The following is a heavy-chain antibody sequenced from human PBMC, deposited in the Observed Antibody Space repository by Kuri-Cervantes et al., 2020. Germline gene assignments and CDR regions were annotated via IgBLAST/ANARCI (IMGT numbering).Heavy chain of an antibody. CDR3: ARQDVGWKADY. Sequence: GESLKISCKGSGYSFTTYWIAWVRQMPGKGLEWMGIIYPGNSDTRYSPSFQGHVTISADKSITTAYLQWSSLKASDTAMYYCARQDVGWKADYWGQGTLVTVSS. CDR1: GYSFTTYW. V-gene: IGHV5-51*01. CDR2: IYPGNSDT. J-gene: IGHJ4*02. D-gene: IGHD3-16*01.